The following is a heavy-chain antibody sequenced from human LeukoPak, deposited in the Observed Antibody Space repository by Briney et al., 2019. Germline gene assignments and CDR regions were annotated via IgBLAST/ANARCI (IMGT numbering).Heavy chain of an antibody. CDR1: GFTFSSYV. CDR3: ARDWVYKIDY. J-gene: IGHJ4*02. Sequence: GGSLRLSCETAGFTFSSYVMHWVRRTPGKGLVWVSRISHDGIISYADSVKGRFTISRDNTKNTLILQMNSLRVEDTAVYYCARDWVYKIDYWGRGTLVTVSS. V-gene: IGHV3-74*01. CDR2: ISHDGII. D-gene: IGHD5-24*01.